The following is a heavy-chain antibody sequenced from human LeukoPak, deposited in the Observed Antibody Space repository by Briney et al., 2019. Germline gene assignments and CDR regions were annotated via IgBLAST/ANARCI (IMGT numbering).Heavy chain of an antibody. CDR2: IEQDGSEK. V-gene: IGHV3-7*01. CDR1: GFTFNNYW. J-gene: IGHJ4*02. Sequence: GGSLRLSCAASGFTFNNYWMSWVRQAPGEGLEWVANIEQDGSEKYYVDSVKGRFTVSRDNAKNSLYLQLNSLRAEDTAVFYCARFSRSSYGGYYFDYWGQGTLVTVSS. CDR3: ARFSRSSYGGYYFDY. D-gene: IGHD6-6*01.